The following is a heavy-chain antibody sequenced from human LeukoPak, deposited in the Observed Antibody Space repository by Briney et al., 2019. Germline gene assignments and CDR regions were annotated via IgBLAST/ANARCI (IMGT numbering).Heavy chain of an antibody. Sequence: GGSLRLSCAVSGFNFSSFGMHWVRQTPGKGLEWVAFIRYDGSTEYYGDSVKGRFTVSRDNSKNRMSLEMNSLRADDSAMYHCARGLSLGGFDYWGQGTLVTVSS. CDR3: ARGLSLGGFDY. CDR2: IRYDGSTE. V-gene: IGHV3-30*02. D-gene: IGHD1-26*01. CDR1: GFNFSSFG. J-gene: IGHJ4*02.